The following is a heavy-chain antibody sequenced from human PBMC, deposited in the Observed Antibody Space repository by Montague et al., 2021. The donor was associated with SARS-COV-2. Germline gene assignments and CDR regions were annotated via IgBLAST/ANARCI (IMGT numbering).Heavy chain of an antibody. Sequence: TLSLTCTVSGGSISSGSYYWSWLRQPAGKGLEWIGRIYTSGSTNYNPSLKSRVTISVNTYKNQFSLKLSSVTAADTAVYYCARADFWSGYLYFDYWGQGTLVTVSS. V-gene: IGHV4-61*02. CDR2: IYTSGST. CDR1: GGSISSGSYY. J-gene: IGHJ4*02. D-gene: IGHD3-3*01. CDR3: ARADFWSGYLYFDY.